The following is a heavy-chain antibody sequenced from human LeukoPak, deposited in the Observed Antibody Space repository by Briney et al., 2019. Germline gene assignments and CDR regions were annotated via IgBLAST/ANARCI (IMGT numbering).Heavy chain of an antibody. CDR2: ISAYNGNT. D-gene: IGHD2-15*01. CDR3: ARVEEISCSGGSCYYYYYMDV. CDR1: GYTFNTYG. V-gene: IGHV1-18*01. J-gene: IGHJ6*03. Sequence: ASVKVSCKASGYTFNTYGISWVRQAPGQGLEWMGWISAYNGNTHYAQRLQGRVTMTTDTSTSTAHMELRSLRSDDTAVYYCARVEEISCSGGSCYYYYYMDVWAKGPRSPSP.